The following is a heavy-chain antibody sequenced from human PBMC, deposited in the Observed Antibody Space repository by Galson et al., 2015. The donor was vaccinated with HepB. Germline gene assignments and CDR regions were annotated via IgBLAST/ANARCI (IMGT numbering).Heavy chain of an antibody. CDR3: ARRNGNNWFDP. D-gene: IGHD5-24*01. CDR2: INTNTGNP. Sequence: YTFTSYAMNWVRQAPGQGLEWMGWINTNTGNPTYGQGFTGRFVFSLDTSVSTAYLQISSLKAEDTAVYYCARRNGNNWFDPWGQGTLVTVSS. J-gene: IGHJ5*02. CDR1: YTFTSYA. V-gene: IGHV7-4-1*02.